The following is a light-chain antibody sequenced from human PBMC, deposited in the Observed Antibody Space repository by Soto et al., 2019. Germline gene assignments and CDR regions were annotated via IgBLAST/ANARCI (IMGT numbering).Light chain of an antibody. Sequence: EIVLTQSPATLSLSPGERATLSCRASQSVSSSLGWYQQRPGQAPRLLIYDASNRATGIPDRFSGSGSVTDITLTISSLEPEDFSVYYCQQRSNWPRTFGQGTKLEIK. CDR3: QQRSNWPRT. V-gene: IGKV3-11*01. CDR1: QSVSSS. J-gene: IGKJ2*01. CDR2: DAS.